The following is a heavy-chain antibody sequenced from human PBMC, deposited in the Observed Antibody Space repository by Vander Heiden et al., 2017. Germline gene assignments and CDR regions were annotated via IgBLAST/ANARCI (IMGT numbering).Heavy chain of an antibody. Sequence: EVQLLESGGGLVQPGGSLRLSCAASGFRFSTYAMAWVRQAPGEGLEWVSAIRDSGINTYYANSVKDRFTISRDNSKNTLYLHMKRMRAEDSAVYYCARNGNSGSYYYFDYWGQGTLVTVSS. CDR2: IRDSGINT. J-gene: IGHJ4*02. CDR3: ARNGNSGSYYYFDY. D-gene: IGHD1-26*01. V-gene: IGHV3-23*01. CDR1: GFRFSTYA.